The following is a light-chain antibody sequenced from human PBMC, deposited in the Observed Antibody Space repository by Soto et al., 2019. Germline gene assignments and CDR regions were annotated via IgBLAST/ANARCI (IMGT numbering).Light chain of an antibody. J-gene: IGKJ5*01. CDR2: GAS. CDR1: QSISSSY. V-gene: IGKV3-20*01. Sequence: EIVLTQSPGTLSLSPGERATLSCRASQSISSSYLAWYQQKPGQAPRLLIYGASSRATGIPDRFSGSGSGTEFILTISSLQAEDFAVYYCQKYNDWPLITFGQGTRLEIK. CDR3: QKYNDWPLIT.